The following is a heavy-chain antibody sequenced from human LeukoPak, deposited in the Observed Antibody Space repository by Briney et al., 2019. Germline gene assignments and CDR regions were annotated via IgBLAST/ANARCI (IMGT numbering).Heavy chain of an antibody. J-gene: IGHJ4*02. V-gene: IGHV3-30*04. CDR3: ARDYTLRYFDWLLDY. CDR2: ISYDGSNK. CDR1: GFTFSTAL. D-gene: IGHD3-9*01. Sequence: GGSLRLSCAASGFTFSTALMSWVRQAPGKGLEWVAVISYDGSNKYYADSVKGRFTISRDNSKNTLYLQMNSLRAEDTAVYYCARDYTLRYFDWLLDYWGQGTLVTVSS.